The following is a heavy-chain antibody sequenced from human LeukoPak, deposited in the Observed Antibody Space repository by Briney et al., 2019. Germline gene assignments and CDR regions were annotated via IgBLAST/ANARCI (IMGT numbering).Heavy chain of an antibody. CDR3: AKRNYDSSVFDY. Sequence: GGSLRLSXAASGFTFSSYAMSWVRQAPGKGLEWDSAISGSGGSTYYADSVKGRFTISRDNSKNTLYLQMNSLRAEDTAVYYCAKRNYDSSVFDYWGQGTLVTVSS. D-gene: IGHD3-22*01. CDR2: ISGSGGST. V-gene: IGHV3-23*01. CDR1: GFTFSSYA. J-gene: IGHJ4*02.